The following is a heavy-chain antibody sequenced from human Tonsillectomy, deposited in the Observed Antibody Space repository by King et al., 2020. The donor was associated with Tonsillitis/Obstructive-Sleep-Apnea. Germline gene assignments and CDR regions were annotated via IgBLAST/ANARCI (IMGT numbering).Heavy chain of an antibody. J-gene: IGHJ4*02. CDR2: INPNSGGS. V-gene: IGHV1-2*02. D-gene: IGHD1-14*01. CDR3: ARVTQGINRAFDH. CDR1: GYSFTGYF. Sequence: QVQLVQSGAEVKKPGASVKVSCKASGYSFTGYFMHWVRQAPGQGLEWMGWINPNSGGSNFALKFQGRVTMTRDTSNNTAYMELSRLSSDDTAVYFCARVTQGINRAFDHWGQGTLVSVSS.